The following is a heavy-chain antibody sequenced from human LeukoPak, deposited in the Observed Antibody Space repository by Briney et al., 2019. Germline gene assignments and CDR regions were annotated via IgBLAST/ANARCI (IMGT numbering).Heavy chain of an antibody. CDR3: VWEYSSSFNH. V-gene: IGHV3-15*01. D-gene: IGHD6-6*01. J-gene: IGHJ4*02. CDR2: IKSKTDGGTT. Sequence: GGSLRLSCAASGFTCSSYWMSWVRQAPGKGLEWVGRIKSKTDGGTTDYAAPVEGRFAISRDDSKNTLSLQMNSLKTEDTAVYYAVWEYSSSFNHWGQGTLVTVSS. CDR1: GFTCSSYW.